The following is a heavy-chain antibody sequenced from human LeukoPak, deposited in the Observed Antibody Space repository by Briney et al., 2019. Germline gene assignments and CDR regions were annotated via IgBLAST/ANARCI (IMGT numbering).Heavy chain of an antibody. Sequence: PGGSLRLSCAASGFTFSSYEMNWVRQAPGKGLEWVSYISSSGSTIYYADSVKGRFTISRDNAKNSLYLQMNSLRAEDTVVYYCASRASGYSYGYPYYYFDYWGQGTLVTVSS. CDR3: ASRASGYSYGYPYYYFDY. CDR2: ISSSGSTI. CDR1: GFTFSSYE. V-gene: IGHV3-48*03. J-gene: IGHJ4*02. D-gene: IGHD5-18*01.